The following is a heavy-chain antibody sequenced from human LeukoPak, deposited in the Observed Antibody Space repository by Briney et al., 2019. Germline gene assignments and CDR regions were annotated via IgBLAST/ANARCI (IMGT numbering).Heavy chain of an antibody. CDR3: AREGEYQLLPGYYYYYMDV. CDR2: ISSSGSTI. CDR1: GFTFSDYY. J-gene: IGHJ6*03. V-gene: IGHV3-11*04. D-gene: IGHD2-2*01. Sequence: GGSLRLSCAASGFTFSDYYMSGLRQAPGKGLEWVSYISSSGSTIYYADSVKGRFTFSWDNAKNSLYLQMNRPRAEDTAVYYCAREGEYQLLPGYYYYYMDVWGKGTTVTVSS.